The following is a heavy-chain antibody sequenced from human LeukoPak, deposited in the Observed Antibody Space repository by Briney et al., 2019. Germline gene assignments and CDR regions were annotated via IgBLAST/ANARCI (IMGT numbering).Heavy chain of an antibody. J-gene: IGHJ3*02. CDR3: ARCHGRYGNFPGAIDI. Sequence: GGSLRLSCAVSGFTFNSNWMSWVRQAPGKGLEWVANIKEDGSEKKYVDSVKGRFTIYIDNAKKSLFLQMNSLRAEDTAVYYCARCHGRYGNFPGAIDIWGQGTMVTVSS. CDR1: GFTFNSNW. V-gene: IGHV3-7*01. D-gene: IGHD6-13*01. CDR2: IKEDGSEK.